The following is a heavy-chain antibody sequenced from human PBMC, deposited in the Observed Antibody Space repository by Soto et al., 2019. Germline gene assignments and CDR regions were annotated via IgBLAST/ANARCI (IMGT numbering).Heavy chain of an antibody. J-gene: IGHJ4*02. D-gene: IGHD5-12*01. CDR3: AKDRDGGYVLGLVDD. Sequence: GGSLRLSCAASGFTFSSYGMHWVRQAPGKGLEWVAVISYDGSNKYYADSVKGRFTISRDNSKNTLYLQMNSLRAEDTAVYYCAKDRDGGYVLGLVDDWGQGTLLTVS. CDR1: GFTFSSYG. CDR2: ISYDGSNK. V-gene: IGHV3-30*18.